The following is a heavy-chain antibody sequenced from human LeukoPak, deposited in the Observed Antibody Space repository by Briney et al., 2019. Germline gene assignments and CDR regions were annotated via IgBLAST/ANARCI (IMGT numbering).Heavy chain of an antibody. CDR3: ARARYVNSFYAFDI. CDR1: GGSISSYY. CDR2: LSKSGNT. D-gene: IGHD3-9*01. Sequence: SEALSLTCTVSGGSISSYYWSWIRLPPGKGLEWIGYLSKSGNTNYSPSLKSRVTIFGDTSKNQFFLKLSSVTAADTAVYYCARARYVNSFYAFDIWGQGTLVTVSS. J-gene: IGHJ3*02. V-gene: IGHV4-59*01.